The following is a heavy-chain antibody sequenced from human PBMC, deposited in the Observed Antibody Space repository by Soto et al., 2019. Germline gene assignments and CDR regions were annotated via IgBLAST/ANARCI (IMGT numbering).Heavy chain of an antibody. CDR2: IYYSGST. V-gene: IGHV4-39*01. J-gene: IGHJ5*02. Sequence: PSETLSLTCTVSGGSITSSSYYWGWIRQPPGKGLEWIGSIYYSGSTYYNPSLKSRVTISVDTSKNQFSLKLSSVTAADTAVYYCATQEVGGSYVYTFDPWGQGTLVTVSS. CDR3: ATQEVGGSYVYTFDP. D-gene: IGHD1-26*01. CDR1: GGSITSSSYY.